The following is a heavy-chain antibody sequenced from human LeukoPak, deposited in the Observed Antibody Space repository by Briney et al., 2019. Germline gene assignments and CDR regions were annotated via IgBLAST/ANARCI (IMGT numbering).Heavy chain of an antibody. D-gene: IGHD2-15*01. Sequence: SETLSLTCAVYGGSFSGYYWSWIRQPPGKGLEWIGEINHSGSTNYNPSPKSRVTISVDTSKNQFSLKLSSVTAADTAVYYCARHPSLPSGGSSYFDYWGQGTLVTVSS. CDR2: INHSGST. J-gene: IGHJ4*02. CDR1: GGSFSGYY. V-gene: IGHV4-34*01. CDR3: ARHPSLPSGGSSYFDY.